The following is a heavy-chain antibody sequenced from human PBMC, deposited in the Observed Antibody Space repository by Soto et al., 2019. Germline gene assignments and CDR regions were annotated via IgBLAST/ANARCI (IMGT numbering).Heavy chain of an antibody. Sequence: PGGSLRLSCAASGFTFSGSAMHWVRQASGKGLEWVGRIRSKANSYATAYAASVKGRFTISRDDSKNTAYLQMNSLKTEDTAVYYCTRRLYYYGSGSYFDAFDIWGQGTMVTVSS. CDR2: IRSKANSYAT. D-gene: IGHD3-10*01. CDR1: GFTFSGSA. CDR3: TRRLYYYGSGSYFDAFDI. J-gene: IGHJ3*02. V-gene: IGHV3-73*01.